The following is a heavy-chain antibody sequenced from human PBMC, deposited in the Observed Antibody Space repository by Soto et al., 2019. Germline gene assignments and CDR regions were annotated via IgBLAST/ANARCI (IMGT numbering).Heavy chain of an antibody. CDR3: TALWFGESFDP. V-gene: IGHV3-11*06. Sequence: NPGGSLRLSCAASGFTFSDYYMSWIRQAPGKGLEWVSYISSSSYTNYADSVKGRFTISRDNAKNSLYLQMNSLRAEDTAVYYCTALWFGESFDPWGQGTLVTVSS. CDR2: ISSSSYT. CDR1: GFTFSDYY. J-gene: IGHJ5*02. D-gene: IGHD3-10*01.